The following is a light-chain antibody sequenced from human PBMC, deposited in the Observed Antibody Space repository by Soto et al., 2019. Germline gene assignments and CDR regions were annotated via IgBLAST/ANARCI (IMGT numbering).Light chain of an antibody. J-gene: IGKJ4*01. CDR2: AAS. CDR1: QGIGVY. CDR3: QKYNSAPLT. Sequence: DIQMTQSPSSLSASLRDRVTITCRASQGIGVYLAWFQQKPGKVPRLLIYAASALQSGVPSRFSGGGSGTDSTLTLNSLQPEDVPTYYCQKYNSAPLTFGGGTKVDIK. V-gene: IGKV1-27*01.